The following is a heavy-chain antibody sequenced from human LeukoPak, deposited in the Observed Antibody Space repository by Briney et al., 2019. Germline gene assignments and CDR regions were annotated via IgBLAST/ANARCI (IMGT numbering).Heavy chain of an antibody. CDR3: ARDLPVTMVRGVHHGMDV. CDR1: GFTFNNYA. CDR2: ISYDGSNK. D-gene: IGHD3-10*01. J-gene: IGHJ6*02. Sequence: PGGSLRLSCVASGFTFNNYAMHWVRQAPGKGLEWVAVISYDGSNKYYADSVKGRFTISRDNSKNTLYLQMNSLRAEDTAVYYCARDLPVTMVRGVHHGMDVWGQGTTVTVSS. V-gene: IGHV3-30-3*01.